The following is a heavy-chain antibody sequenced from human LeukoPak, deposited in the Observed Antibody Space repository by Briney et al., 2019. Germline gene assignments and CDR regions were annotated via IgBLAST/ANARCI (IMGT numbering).Heavy chain of an antibody. Sequence: PGGSLRLSCAASGWTFSRYAMSWVGQPGGKGGAGVATINGSGCRKYYTDSVNGRFTISRVSSENTLYLQMNSLRADDTAVYYCAKDPYSSRYYGPGYLGQGDLVTVSS. J-gene: IGHJ4*02. V-gene: IGHV3-23*01. CDR2: INGSGCRK. D-gene: IGHD6-19*01. CDR3: AKDPYSSRYYGPGY. CDR1: GWTFSRYA.